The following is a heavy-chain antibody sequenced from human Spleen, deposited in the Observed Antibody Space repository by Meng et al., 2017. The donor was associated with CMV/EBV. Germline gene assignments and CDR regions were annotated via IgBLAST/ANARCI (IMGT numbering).Heavy chain of an antibody. J-gene: IGHJ4*02. V-gene: IGHV3-21*04. CDR2: ISSRRSHI. D-gene: IGHD4-17*01. CDR3: ARGDYGDYVPFDY. Sequence: GGSLRLSCAASGFTFSSYNMNWVRQAPGKGLEWVSSISSRRSHIYYADSVKGRFTISRDNGKNSLFLQMNSLRAEDTALYHCARGDYGDYVPFDYWGQGTLVTVSS. CDR1: GFTFSSYN.